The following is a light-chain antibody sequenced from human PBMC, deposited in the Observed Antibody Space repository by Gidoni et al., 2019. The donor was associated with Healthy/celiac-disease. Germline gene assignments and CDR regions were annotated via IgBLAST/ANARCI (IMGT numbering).Light chain of an antibody. Sequence: SSELTPDPAVSVALGQTVRITCQGDSLRSYYASWYQQKPGQAPVLVIYGKNNRPSGMPDRFSGSSSGNTASLTITGAQAEDEADYYCNSRDSSGNHLVFGGGTKLTVL. V-gene: IGLV3-19*01. J-gene: IGLJ2*01. CDR3: NSRDSSGNHLV. CDR1: SLRSYY. CDR2: GKN.